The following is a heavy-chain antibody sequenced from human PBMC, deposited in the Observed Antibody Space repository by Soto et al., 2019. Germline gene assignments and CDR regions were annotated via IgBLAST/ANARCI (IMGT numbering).Heavy chain of an antibody. CDR2: IWYDGSNK. V-gene: IGHV3-33*01. D-gene: IGHD6-19*01. CDR3: ARDPSREVAVAGYFDY. J-gene: IGHJ4*02. Sequence: PGGSLRLSCAASGFTFSSSGMHWVRQAPGKGLEWVAFIWYDGSNKYYADSVKGRFTISRDNSKNTLYLQMNSLRAEDTAVYYCARDPSREVAVAGYFDYWGQGTLVTVSS. CDR1: GFTFSSSG.